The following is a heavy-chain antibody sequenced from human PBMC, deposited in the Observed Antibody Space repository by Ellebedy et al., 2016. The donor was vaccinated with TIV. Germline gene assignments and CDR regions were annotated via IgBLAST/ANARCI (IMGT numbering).Heavy chain of an antibody. CDR3: AKDQLPREGHYYCYGMDV. CDR1: GFTFDDYA. Sequence: PGGSLRLSCAASGFTFDDYAMHWVRQAPGKGLEWVSLIGGDGDSTYYADSVKGRFTISRDNSKNSLFLSMNSLRTDDSAFYYCAKDQLPREGHYYCYGMDVWGQGTTVTVSS. J-gene: IGHJ6*02. D-gene: IGHD5-24*01. CDR2: IGGDGDST. V-gene: IGHV3-43*02.